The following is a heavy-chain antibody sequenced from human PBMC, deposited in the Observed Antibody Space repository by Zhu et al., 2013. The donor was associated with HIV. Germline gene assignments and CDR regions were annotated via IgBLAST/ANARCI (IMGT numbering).Heavy chain of an antibody. CDR2: IIPIFTTA. V-gene: IGHV1-69*06. D-gene: IGHD2-15*01. CDR3: ARDAKQLCSSGSCYFDS. CDR1: GYSFTNYG. J-gene: IGHJ4*02. Sequence: QVQLVQSGAEMKKPGSSVKVSCKASGYSFTNYGINWVRQAPGQGLEWMGGIIPIFTTANYAQNFQGTVRITADKSTGTAYMELSSLRSDDTAVYYCARDAKQLCSSGSCYFDSWGQGTLVTVSS.